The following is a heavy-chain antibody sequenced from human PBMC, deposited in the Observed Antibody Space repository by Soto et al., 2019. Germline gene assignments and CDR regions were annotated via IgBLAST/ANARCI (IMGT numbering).Heavy chain of an antibody. J-gene: IGHJ6*02. CDR3: TSSSTPYYYYYGMDV. D-gene: IGHD6-6*01. CDR2: IRSKANSYAT. Sequence: PGGSLRLSCAAPGFTFSGSAMHWVRQASGKGLEWVGRIRSKANSYATAYAASVKGRFTISRDDSKNTAYLQMNSLKTEDTAVYYCTSSSTPYYYYYGMDVWGQGTTVTVSS. CDR1: GFTFSGSA. V-gene: IGHV3-73*01.